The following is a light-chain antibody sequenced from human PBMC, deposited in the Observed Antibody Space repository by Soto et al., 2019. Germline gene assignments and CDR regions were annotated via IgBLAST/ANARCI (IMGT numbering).Light chain of an antibody. CDR1: QDISNY. J-gene: IGKJ5*01. CDR2: DAS. CDR3: QQYYNLPLT. Sequence: DIQMTQSPSSLSASVGDRVTITCQASQDISNYLNWYQQKPGKAPKLLIYDASNLETGVPSRFSGSGSGTDFTFTIRSLQPEDIATYYCQQYYNLPLTFGQGTRREIK. V-gene: IGKV1-33*01.